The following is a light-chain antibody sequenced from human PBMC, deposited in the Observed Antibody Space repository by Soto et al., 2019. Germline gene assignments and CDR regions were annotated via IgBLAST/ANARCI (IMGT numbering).Light chain of an antibody. V-gene: IGLV1-44*01. Sequence: QSVLTQPPSVSGTPGQTVTISCSGSNSNVGSNTVSWYQHVPGAAPKLLIYTDNQRPSRIPDRFSGSKSGTSASLAISGLLADDEADFYCASWYDGLRAVVFGGGTKLTVL. CDR3: ASWYDGLRAVV. J-gene: IGLJ2*01. CDR2: TDN. CDR1: NSNVGSNT.